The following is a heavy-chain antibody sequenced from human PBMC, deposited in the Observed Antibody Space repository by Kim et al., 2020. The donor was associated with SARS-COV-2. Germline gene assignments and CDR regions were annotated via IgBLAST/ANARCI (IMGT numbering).Heavy chain of an antibody. J-gene: IGHJ6*02. CDR2: IYYSGIT. CDR1: GDSISNYDYY. CDR3: VRMGGYNTLTRSAVSYGIDA. D-gene: IGHD3-9*01. V-gene: IGHV4-39*01. Sequence: SETLSLTCTVSGDSISNYDYYWGWVRQHPGKGLEWIGNIYYSGITYYNPSLKSRVSISVDTSKNQFSLTLTSMTAADTAVYYCVRMGGYNTLTRSAVSYGIDAWGQGTTVTVSS.